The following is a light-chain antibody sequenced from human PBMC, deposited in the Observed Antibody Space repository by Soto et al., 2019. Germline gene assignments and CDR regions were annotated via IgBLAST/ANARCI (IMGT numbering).Light chain of an antibody. CDR3: QQYAGSPRT. CDR1: QSVRSNF. V-gene: IGKV3-20*01. CDR2: DAY. J-gene: IGKJ2*01. Sequence: EIVLTQSPGTLSLSPGDTATLSCRASQSVRSNFLAWYQHKPGQAPRLLIHDAYSRATGIPDRFSGSGSDRDFTLPISRLEPEDFAVYYCQQYAGSPRTFGQGTKLEIK.